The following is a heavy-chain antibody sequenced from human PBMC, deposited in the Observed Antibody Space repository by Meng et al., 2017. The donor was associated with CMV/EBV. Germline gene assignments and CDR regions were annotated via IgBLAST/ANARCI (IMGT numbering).Heavy chain of an antibody. D-gene: IGHD6-19*01. J-gene: IGHJ4*02. CDR3: ARFSTPWYSSGSDFDY. CDR1: GYTFTGYY. Sequence: GYTFTGYYMHWVRQAPGQGLEWMGWINPSSGGTNYAQKFQGRVTMTRDTSISTAYMELSRLRSDDTAVYYCARFSTPWYSSGSDFDYWGQGTLVTVSS. V-gene: IGHV1-2*02. CDR2: INPSSGGT.